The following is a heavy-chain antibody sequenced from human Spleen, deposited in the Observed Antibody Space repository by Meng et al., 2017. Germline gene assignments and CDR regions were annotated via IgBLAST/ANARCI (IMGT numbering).Heavy chain of an antibody. D-gene: IGHD4-11*01. Sequence: PLQQWGAGLFKPWEPLSLTCVGSGGSFSDYYWSWIRQPPGKGLEWIGEINHSGSTNYNPSLESRATISVDTSQNNLSLKLSSVTAADSAVYYCARGPTTMAHDFDYWGQGTLVTVSS. CDR1: GGSFSDYY. V-gene: IGHV4-34*01. CDR2: INHSGST. J-gene: IGHJ4*02. CDR3: ARGPTTMAHDFDY.